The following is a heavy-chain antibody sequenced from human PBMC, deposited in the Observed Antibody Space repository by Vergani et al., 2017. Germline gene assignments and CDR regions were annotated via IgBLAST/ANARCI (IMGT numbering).Heavy chain of an antibody. CDR1: GYPISSAYY. CDR3: VRRVYCAGGGCYSLWYFDY. J-gene: IGHJ4*02. V-gene: IGHV4-38-2*01. CDR2: VYHSRTT. D-gene: IGHD2-8*02. Sequence: QVQLQESGPRLVKPSETLSLTCAVSGYPISSAYYWVWLRQPPGKGLQGIGSVYHSRTTYYNPSLKTRATISVDTSKNKFSLSLNSVNAADTAVYYCVRRVYCAGGGCYSLWYFDYWGQGTVVTVSS.